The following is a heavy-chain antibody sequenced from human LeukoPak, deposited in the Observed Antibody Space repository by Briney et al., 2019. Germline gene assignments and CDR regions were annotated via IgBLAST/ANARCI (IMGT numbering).Heavy chain of an antibody. CDR3: ARDDGDYAHPVDY. CDR1: GFTFSDNF. Sequence: PGGSLRLSCAASGFTFSDNFMSWIRQAPGKGLEWVSYISSSGSTRDYADSVKGRFTISRDNAKNSLFLQMTSLRAEDTAVYYCARDDGDYAHPVDYWGQGTLVTVSS. CDR2: ISSSGSTR. D-gene: IGHD4-17*01. V-gene: IGHV3-11*04. J-gene: IGHJ4*02.